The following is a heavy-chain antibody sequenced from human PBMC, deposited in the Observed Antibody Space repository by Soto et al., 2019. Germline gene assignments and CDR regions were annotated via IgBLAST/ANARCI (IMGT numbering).Heavy chain of an antibody. CDR2: IIPMSGTT. J-gene: IGHJ4*02. V-gene: IGHV1-69*12. Sequence: QVHLVQSGAEVKKPGSSVKVSCKASGGAFTSYSFHWVRQAPGQGLEWMGGIIPMSGTTNYALKFQGRVTMTADLPTNTAYIELSSLRSEDTAIYYCARDNTGLEYWGQGTLVTVSS. CDR1: GGAFTSYS. CDR3: ARDNTGLEY. D-gene: IGHD1-1*01.